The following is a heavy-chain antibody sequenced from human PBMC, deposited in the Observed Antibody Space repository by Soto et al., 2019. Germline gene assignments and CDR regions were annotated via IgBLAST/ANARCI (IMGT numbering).Heavy chain of an antibody. CDR2: TYYSGST. CDR3: ARDGFRKKVTSGYYYYYMDV. CDR1: GGSISSYY. D-gene: IGHD4-17*01. Sequence: PSETLSLTCTVSGGSISSYYWSWIRQPPGKGLEWIGYTYYSGSTNYNPSLKSRVTISVDTSKNQFSLKLSSVTAADTAVYYCARDGFRKKVTSGYYYYYMDVWGKGTTVTV. V-gene: IGHV4-59*01. J-gene: IGHJ6*03.